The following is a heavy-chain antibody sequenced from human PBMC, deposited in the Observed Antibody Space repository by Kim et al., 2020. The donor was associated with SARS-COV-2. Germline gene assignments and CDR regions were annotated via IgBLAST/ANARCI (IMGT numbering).Heavy chain of an antibody. D-gene: IGHD3-22*01. CDR1: GFTFSHYA. CDR3: AKWGEYCASSTCFQTFDY. J-gene: IGHJ4*02. V-gene: IGHV3-23*01. CDR2: ISDSADYT. Sequence: GGSLRLSCAASGFTFSHYAMSWVRQAPGKGLEWVSGISDSADYTYYADSVKGRFTISRDNSKNTLFLQMNSLTAEDTAVYYCAKWGEYCASSTCFQTFDYWGQGTLVTVSS.